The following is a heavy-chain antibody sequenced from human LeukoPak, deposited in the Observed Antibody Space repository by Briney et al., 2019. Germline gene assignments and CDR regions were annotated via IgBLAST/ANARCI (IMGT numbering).Heavy chain of an antibody. CDR1: GYTFTSYD. J-gene: IGHJ3*02. D-gene: IGHD3-22*01. Sequence: ASVEVSCKASGYTFTSYDINWVRQATGQGLEGMGWMNPNSGNTGYAQKFQGRVTMTRNTSISTAYMELSSLRYEDTAVYYCARAMIGGGAFDIWGQGTMVTVSS. V-gene: IGHV1-8*01. CDR3: ARAMIGGGAFDI. CDR2: MNPNSGNT.